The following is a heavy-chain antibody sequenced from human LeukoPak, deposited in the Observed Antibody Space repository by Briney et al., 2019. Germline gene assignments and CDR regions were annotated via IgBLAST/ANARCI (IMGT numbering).Heavy chain of an antibody. V-gene: IGHV4-59*01. Sequence: SETLSLTCTVSGGSISSYYWSWIRQPPGKGVEWIGYIYYSGSTNYNPSLKSRVTISVDTSKNQLSLKLSSVTAADTAVYYCARGRGYSYESFDYWGQGTLVTVSS. J-gene: IGHJ4*02. D-gene: IGHD5-18*01. CDR3: ARGRGYSYESFDY. CDR1: GGSISSYY. CDR2: IYYSGST.